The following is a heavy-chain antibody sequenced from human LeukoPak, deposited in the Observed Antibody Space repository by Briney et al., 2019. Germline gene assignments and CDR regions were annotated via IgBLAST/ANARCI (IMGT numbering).Heavy chain of an antibody. V-gene: IGHV3-30*18. CDR3: AKDRDIVVVVAPDAFDI. CDR1: GFTFSSYG. Sequence: PGGSLRLSCAASGFTFSSYGMHWVRQAPGKGLEWVAVISYDGSNKYYADSVKGRFTISRDNSKNTLYLQMNSLRAEDTAVYYCAKDRDIVVVVAPDAFDIWGQGTMVTVSS. CDR2: ISYDGSNK. J-gene: IGHJ3*02. D-gene: IGHD2-15*01.